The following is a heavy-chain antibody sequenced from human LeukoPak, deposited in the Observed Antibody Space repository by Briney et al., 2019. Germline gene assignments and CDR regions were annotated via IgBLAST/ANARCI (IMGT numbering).Heavy chain of an antibody. D-gene: IGHD6-19*01. CDR2: ISSNSNYI. J-gene: IGHJ3*01. CDR3: ARDLSVAGFDF. V-gene: IGHV3-21*01. Sequence: GGSLRLSCAGSGFTSSSYSMNWVRQAPGKGLEWGSSISSNSNYIFYADSVKGRFTISRDNATNSLFLQINTLRAEDTAVYYCARDLSVAGFDFWGQGTMVTVSS. CDR1: GFTSSSYS.